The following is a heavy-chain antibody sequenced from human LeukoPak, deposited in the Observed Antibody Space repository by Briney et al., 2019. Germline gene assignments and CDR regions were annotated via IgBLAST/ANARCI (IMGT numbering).Heavy chain of an antibody. CDR3: ARQGYCSGGSCTGAHWFDP. CDR2: INHSGST. J-gene: IGHJ5*02. Sequence: SETLSLTCAVYGGSFSGYYWSWIRQPPGKGLEWIGEINHSGSTNYNPSLKSRVTISVDTSKNQFSLKLSSVTAADTAVYYCARQGYCSGGSCTGAHWFDPWGQGTLVTVSS. D-gene: IGHD2-15*01. CDR1: GGSFSGYY. V-gene: IGHV4-34*01.